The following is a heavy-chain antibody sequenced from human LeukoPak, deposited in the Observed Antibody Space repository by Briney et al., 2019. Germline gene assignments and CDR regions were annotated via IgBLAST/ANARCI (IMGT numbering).Heavy chain of an antibody. D-gene: IGHD3-22*01. CDR3: ARDSKDSSGYCFDY. CDR1: GFTFNNYE. Sequence: PGGSLRLSCAASGFTFNNYEMNWVRQAPGKGLEWLSFISGSGRTIYYADSVKGRFTISRDNTKKSLYLQMNSLRAEDTAVYYCARDSKDSSGYCFDYWGQGTLVTVSS. CDR2: ISGSGRTI. J-gene: IGHJ4*02. V-gene: IGHV3-48*03.